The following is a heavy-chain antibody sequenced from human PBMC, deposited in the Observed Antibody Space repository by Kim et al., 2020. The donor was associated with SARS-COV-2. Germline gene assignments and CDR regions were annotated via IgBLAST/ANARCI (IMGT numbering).Heavy chain of an antibody. V-gene: IGHV1-18*04. J-gene: IGHJ5*02. Sequence: ASVKVSFKASGYTFTSYGISWVRQAPGQGLEWMGWISAYNGNTNYAQKLQGRVTMTTDTSTSTAYMELRSLRSDDTAVYYCARDHEDIVVVPAGRWGFDPWGQGTLVTVSS. CDR3: ARDHEDIVVVPAGRWGFDP. CDR2: ISAYNGNT. CDR1: GYTFTSYG. D-gene: IGHD2-2*01.